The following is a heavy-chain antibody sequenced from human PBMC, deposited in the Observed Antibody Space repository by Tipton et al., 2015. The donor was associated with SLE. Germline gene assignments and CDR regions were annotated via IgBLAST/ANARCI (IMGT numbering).Heavy chain of an antibody. V-gene: IGHV3-7*03. Sequence: SLRLSCAASEFTFSTHWMSWVRQAPGKGLEWVANIKQDGSDKYYADSVKGRFTISRDNAKNSVYLQMNSLRPEDTAFYYCSKGDSSGYKKIDYWGRGTLVTVSS. D-gene: IGHD3-22*01. CDR1: EFTFSTHW. CDR2: IKQDGSDK. J-gene: IGHJ4*02. CDR3: SKGDSSGYKKIDY.